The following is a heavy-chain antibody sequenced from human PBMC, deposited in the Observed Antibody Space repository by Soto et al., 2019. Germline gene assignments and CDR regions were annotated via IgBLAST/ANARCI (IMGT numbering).Heavy chain of an antibody. Sequence: HPGGSLRLSCAASGFTFSTYAMQWVRQAPGKGLEWVAVISYDGSNKYYADSVKGRFTISRDNSKNTLYLQMNSLRAEDTAVYYCARDRPSPYCSSTSCSSYFDYWDQGTLVTVSS. V-gene: IGHV3-30-3*01. J-gene: IGHJ4*02. D-gene: IGHD2-2*01. CDR2: ISYDGSNK. CDR1: GFTFSTYA. CDR3: ARDRPSPYCSSTSCSSYFDY.